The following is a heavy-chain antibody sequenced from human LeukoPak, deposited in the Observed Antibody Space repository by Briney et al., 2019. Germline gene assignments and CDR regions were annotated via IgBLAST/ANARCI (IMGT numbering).Heavy chain of an antibody. J-gene: IGHJ3*02. CDR3: AREAERWPIDAFDI. CDR1: AGSVSSGRYY. V-gene: IGHV4-61*01. Sequence: SATLSLACTVSAGSVSSGRYYWSWIRQPPGKGLEWIGYIYYSGSTNYNPSLKSRVTISVDTSKNQFSLKLSSVTAADTAVYYCAREAERWPIDAFDIWGQGTMVTVSS. CDR2: IYYSGST. D-gene: IGHD5-24*01.